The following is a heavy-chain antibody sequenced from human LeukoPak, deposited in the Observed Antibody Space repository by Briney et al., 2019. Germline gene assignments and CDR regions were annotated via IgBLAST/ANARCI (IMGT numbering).Heavy chain of an antibody. J-gene: IGHJ3*02. CDR3: ARHRPPRSGNWNVHDAFDI. D-gene: IGHD1-1*01. CDR2: IYHSGST. V-gene: IGHV4-38-2*01. Sequence: PSETLSLTCAVSGYSISSGYYWGWIRQPPGKGVEWIGIIYHSGSTYYKPSLKSGVTISVDTAKNQLSLKLSSVTAADTAVDYCARHRPPRSGNWNVHDAFDIWGQGTMVTVSS. CDR1: GYSISSGYY.